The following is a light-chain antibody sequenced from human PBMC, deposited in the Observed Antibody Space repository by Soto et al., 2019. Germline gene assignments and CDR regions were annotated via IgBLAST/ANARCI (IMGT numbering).Light chain of an antibody. J-gene: IGKJ3*01. CDR2: WSS. CDR3: QQAKSFPFT. Sequence: DIVMTQSPDSLAVSLGERATINCKSSQSILYSSNNKNYLAWYQQKVGQPPKLLTYWSSTRESGVPDRFSGSGSGTDFTLTISSLQPEDFATYHCQQAKSFPFTFGPGTKVDIK. V-gene: IGKV4-1*01. CDR1: QSILYSSNNKNY.